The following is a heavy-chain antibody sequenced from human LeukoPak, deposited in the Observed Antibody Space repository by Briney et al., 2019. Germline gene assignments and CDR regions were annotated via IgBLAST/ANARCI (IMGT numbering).Heavy chain of an antibody. V-gene: IGHV4-61*01. D-gene: IGHD2-15*01. J-gene: IGHJ4*02. CDR2: IYYSGST. CDR1: GGSIRSSYYY. CDR3: AKGGYCSGGSCYARFDY. Sequence: PSETLSLTCTVSGGSIRSSYYYWSWIRQPPGKGPEWIGYIYYSGSTNYNPSLKSRVTISVDTSKNQFSLKLSSVTAADTAVYYCAKGGYCSGGSCYARFDYWGQGTLVTVSS.